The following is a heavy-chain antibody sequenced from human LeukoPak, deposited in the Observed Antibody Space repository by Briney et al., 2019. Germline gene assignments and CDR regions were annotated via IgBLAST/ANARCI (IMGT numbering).Heavy chain of an antibody. Sequence: AAVKVSCKASGYTFTSYGISWVRQAPGQGLEWMGWISAYNGNTNYPQKLQGRVTMTTDTSTSTAYMELRSLRSDDTAVYYCARISGGYYDSSGYLIDYWGQGTLVTVSS. V-gene: IGHV1-18*01. J-gene: IGHJ4*02. CDR2: ISAYNGNT. CDR1: GYTFTSYG. D-gene: IGHD3-22*01. CDR3: ARISGGYYDSSGYLIDY.